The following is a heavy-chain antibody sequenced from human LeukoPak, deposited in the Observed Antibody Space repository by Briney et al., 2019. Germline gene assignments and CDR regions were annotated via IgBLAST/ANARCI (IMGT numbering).Heavy chain of an antibody. J-gene: IGHJ4*02. CDR2: ISGSGGST. CDR3: AGDNTYCSGSRCYDRFDY. V-gene: IGHV3-23*01. CDR1: GFTFSSYA. D-gene: IGHD2-15*01. Sequence: GGSLRLSCAASGFTFSSYAMSWVRQAPGKGLEWVSAISGSGGSTYYADSVKGRFTISRDNSKNTLYLQMNSLTAEDTAVYYCAGDNTYCSGSRCYDRFDYWGQGTLVAVSS.